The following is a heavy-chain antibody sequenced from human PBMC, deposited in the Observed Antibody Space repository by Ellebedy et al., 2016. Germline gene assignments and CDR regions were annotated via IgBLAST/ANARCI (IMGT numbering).Heavy chain of an antibody. CDR1: GDSISRSVHN. J-gene: IGHJ4*02. CDR2: FYYSGST. D-gene: IGHD2-15*01. Sequence: SETLSLTCTVSGDSISRSVHNWAWIRQPPGKGLEWIGSFYYSGSTYYNPSLKSRVTISVDTSKNQFSLKLSSVTATDTAVYYCARGYCSGGSCYLVSYWGQGTLVTVSS. V-gene: IGHV4-39*07. CDR3: ARGYCSGGSCYLVSY.